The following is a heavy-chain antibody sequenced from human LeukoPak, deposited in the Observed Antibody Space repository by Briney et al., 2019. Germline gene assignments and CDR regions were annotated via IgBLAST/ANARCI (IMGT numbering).Heavy chain of an antibody. CDR1: GLTFSSYG. V-gene: IGHV3-33*06. CDR2: IWYDGSNK. Sequence: GRSLRLSCAASGLTFSSYGMHWVRQAPGKGLEWVAVIWYDGSNKYYADSVKGRFTISRDNSKNTLYLQMNSLRAEDTAVYYCAKDPRYSSSGMGNWGQGTMVTVSS. J-gene: IGHJ3*01. D-gene: IGHD6-6*01. CDR3: AKDPRYSSSGMGN.